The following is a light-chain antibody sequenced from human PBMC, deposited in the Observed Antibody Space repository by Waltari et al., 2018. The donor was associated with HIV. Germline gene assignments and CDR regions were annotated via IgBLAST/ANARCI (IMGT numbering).Light chain of an antibody. Sequence: QSVLTQPPSASGTPGQRVTISCSGGSSHIGSNSVHWYQQLPGTAPRLLLYSTNQRPSRVPDRFSGSKSGTSASLAISGLQSEDEADYYCATWDDTLNGVIFGGGTKLTVL. J-gene: IGLJ2*01. V-gene: IGLV1-44*01. CDR1: SSHIGSNS. CDR3: ATWDDTLNGVI. CDR2: STN.